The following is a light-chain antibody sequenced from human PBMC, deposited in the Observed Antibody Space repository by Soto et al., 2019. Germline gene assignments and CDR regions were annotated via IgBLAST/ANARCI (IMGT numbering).Light chain of an antibody. CDR2: AAS. J-gene: IGKJ5*01. CDR3: QKYNSAPT. CDR1: QGITNK. Sequence: DMQMTQSPSSLSASVGDRVNISCLASQGITNKVAWYQHKPGEAPKLLIYAASILQSGVPSRLSGGGSGTDFTLTISSLQPEDVATYYCQKYNSAPTFGQGTRLEIK. V-gene: IGKV1-27*01.